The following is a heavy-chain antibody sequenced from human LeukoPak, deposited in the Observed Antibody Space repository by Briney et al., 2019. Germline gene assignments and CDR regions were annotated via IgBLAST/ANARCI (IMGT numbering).Heavy chain of an antibody. D-gene: IGHD5-18*01. V-gene: IGHV3-7*01. J-gene: IGHJ4*02. Sequence: HPGGSLRLSCAASGFTFSAYWMSWVRQAPGKGLEWVANIKQGGSEKYYVDSVKGRFTISRDNAKNSLYLQMNSLRAEDTAVYYCATDTRGYSDFDYWGQGTLVTVSS. CDR2: IKQGGSEK. CDR1: GFTFSAYW. CDR3: ATDTRGYSDFDY.